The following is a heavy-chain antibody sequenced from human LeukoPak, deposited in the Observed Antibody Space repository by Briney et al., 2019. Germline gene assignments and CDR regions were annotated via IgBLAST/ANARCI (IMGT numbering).Heavy chain of an antibody. D-gene: IGHD2-15*01. CDR2: SYYSGST. CDR3: ARVASFAYCSGGSCYSVGAFDI. Sequence: SETLSLTCTVSGGSITHYYWTWIRQPPGKTLEWIGYSYYSGSTKYNPSLKSRVTISVDTSKNQFSLKLSSVTAADTAVYYCARVASFAYCSGGSCYSVGAFDIWGQGTMVTVSS. J-gene: IGHJ3*02. V-gene: IGHV4-59*01. CDR1: GGSITHYY.